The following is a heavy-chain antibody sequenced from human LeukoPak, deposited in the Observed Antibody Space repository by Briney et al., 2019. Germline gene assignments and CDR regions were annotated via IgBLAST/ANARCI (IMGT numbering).Heavy chain of an antibody. Sequence: GGSLRLSCAASGFTFSNAWMSWVRQAPGKGLEWVAKIKQDGSEKYYVDSVKGRFTISRDNAKNSLYLQMNSLRAEDTAVYYCARDSPGITIFGVVTPNGGQGTLVTVSS. CDR1: GFTFSNAW. CDR3: ARDSPGITIFGVVTPN. J-gene: IGHJ4*02. D-gene: IGHD3-3*01. CDR2: IKQDGSEK. V-gene: IGHV3-7*05.